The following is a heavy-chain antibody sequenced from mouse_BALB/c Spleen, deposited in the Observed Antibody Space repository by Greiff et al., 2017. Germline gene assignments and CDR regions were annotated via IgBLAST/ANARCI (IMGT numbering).Heavy chain of an antibody. J-gene: IGHJ2*01. D-gene: IGHD3-1*01. Sequence: VQRVESGPGLVAPSQSLSITCTVSGFSLTGYGVNWVRQPPGKGLEWLGMIWGDGSTDYNSALKSRLSISKDNSKSQVFLKMNSLQTDDTARYYCAREGSSGYVDYWGQGTTLTVSS. CDR3: AREGSSGYVDY. V-gene: IGHV2-6-7*01. CDR1: GFSLTGYG. CDR2: IWGDGST.